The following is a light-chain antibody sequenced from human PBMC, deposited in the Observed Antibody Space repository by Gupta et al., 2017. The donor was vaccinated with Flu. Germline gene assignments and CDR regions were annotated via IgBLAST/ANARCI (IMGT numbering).Light chain of an antibody. V-gene: IGLV3-25*03. CDR2: KDN. CDR3: QSADISGTPWV. J-gene: IGLJ3*02. CDR1: ALSQQY. Sequence: SYELTQPPSVSVSPGQTARIACSGDALSQQYVYWYQVSPGHAPRLVIYKDNTRPSGIPERFSGSSSGTTVTVTISGVQAEDEADYYCQSADISGTPWVFGGGTKLTVL.